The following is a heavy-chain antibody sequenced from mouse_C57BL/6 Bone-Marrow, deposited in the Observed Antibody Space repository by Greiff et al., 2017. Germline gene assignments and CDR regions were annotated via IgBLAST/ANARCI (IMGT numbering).Heavy chain of an antibody. CDR3: ARENGNKAWFAY. Sequence: QVQLKESGAELAKPGASVKLSCKASGYTFTSYWMHWVKQRPGQGLEWIGYINPSSGYTKSNQKFKDKATLTADKSSSTAYMQLSSLTYEDSSVYYCARENGNKAWFAYWGQGTLVTVSA. CDR2: INPSSGYT. CDR1: GYTFTSYW. D-gene: IGHD2-1*01. V-gene: IGHV1-7*01. J-gene: IGHJ3*01.